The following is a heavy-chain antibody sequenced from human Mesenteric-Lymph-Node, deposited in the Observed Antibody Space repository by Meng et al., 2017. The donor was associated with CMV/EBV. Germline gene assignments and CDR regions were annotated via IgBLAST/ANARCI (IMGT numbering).Heavy chain of an antibody. V-gene: IGHV4-39*07. CDR2: IYYSGSS. D-gene: IGHD3-10*01. J-gene: IGHJ1*01. Sequence: SETLSLTCTVSGGSISNSNYYWGWIRQPPGKGLEWIASIYYSGSSYYNPSLKSRVTISVDTSKNQFSLKLSSVTAADTAVYYCARDLGGSYQHWGQGTLVTVSS. CDR3: ARDLGGSYQH. CDR1: GGSISNSNYY.